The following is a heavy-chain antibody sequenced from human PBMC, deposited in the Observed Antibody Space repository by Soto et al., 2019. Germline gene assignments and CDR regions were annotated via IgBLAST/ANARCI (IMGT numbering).Heavy chain of an antibody. CDR2: IDGSGGIT. Sequence: QLLQSGGGLVQPGGSLTLSCAASGFTFGTTDMSWVRQAPGEGLEWVSTIDGSGGITYYADSVKGRFTISRDNSRNTVYLQMNSLRGDDTALYYCVKNSGLFNTWGQGVLVTVSS. CDR3: VKNSGLFNT. V-gene: IGHV3-23*01. CDR1: GFTFGTTD. D-gene: IGHD3-10*01. J-gene: IGHJ5*02.